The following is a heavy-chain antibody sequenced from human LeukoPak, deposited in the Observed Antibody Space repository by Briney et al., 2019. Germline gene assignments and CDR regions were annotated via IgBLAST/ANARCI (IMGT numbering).Heavy chain of an antibody. D-gene: IGHD3-22*01. CDR1: GGSISSGGYY. CDR2: IYYSGST. Sequence: SETLSLTCTVSGGSISSGGYYWSWIRQHPGKGLEWIGYIYYSGSTYYNPSLKSRVTISVDTSKNQFSLKLSSVTAADTAVYYCARVGLYYDSSGYYYWGQGTLVTVSS. V-gene: IGHV4-31*03. J-gene: IGHJ4*02. CDR3: ARVGLYYDSSGYYY.